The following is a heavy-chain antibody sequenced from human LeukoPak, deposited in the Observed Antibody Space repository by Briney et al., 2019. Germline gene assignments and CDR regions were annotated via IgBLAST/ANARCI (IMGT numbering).Heavy chain of an antibody. CDR1: GGSISSGSYY. D-gene: IGHD2-2*01. V-gene: IGHV4-61*02. CDR3: AREVFTVPYYYYMDV. Sequence: SETLSLTCTLSGGSISSGSYYWSWIRQPAGKGLEWIGRIYTSGSTNYNPSLKSRVSVSVDTSKNQFSLKLSSVTAADTAVYYCAREVFTVPYYYYMDVWGKGTTVTISS. CDR2: IYTSGST. J-gene: IGHJ6*03.